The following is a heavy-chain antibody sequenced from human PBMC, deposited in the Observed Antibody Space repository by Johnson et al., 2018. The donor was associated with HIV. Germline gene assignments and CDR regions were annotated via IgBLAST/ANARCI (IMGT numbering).Heavy chain of an antibody. J-gene: IGHJ3*02. CDR1: GFTFSSYA. V-gene: IGHV3-30*04. Sequence: QEKLVESGGGVVQPGRSLRLSCAASGFTFSSYAMHWVRQAPGKGLEWVAVISYDGSDKYYADSVKGRFTISRDNSKNTLYLQMNSLRAEDTAVYFCARGYCTSSSHCDAFDIWGQGTMVTVSS. D-gene: IGHD2-2*01. CDR3: ARGYCTSSSHCDAFDI. CDR2: ISYDGSDK.